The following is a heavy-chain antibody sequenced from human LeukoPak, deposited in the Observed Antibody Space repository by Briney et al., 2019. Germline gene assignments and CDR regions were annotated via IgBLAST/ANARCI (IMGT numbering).Heavy chain of an antibody. CDR2: ISYDGSNK. Sequence: GRSLRLSCAASGFTFSSYAMHWVRQAPGKGLEWVAVISYDGSNKYYADSVKGRFTISRDNSKNTLYLQMNSLRAEDTAVYYCARDRLGDRPSFFGYWGQGTLVTVSS. J-gene: IGHJ4*02. D-gene: IGHD2-21*02. CDR3: ARDRLGDRPSFFGY. CDR1: GFTFSSYA. V-gene: IGHV3-30-3*01.